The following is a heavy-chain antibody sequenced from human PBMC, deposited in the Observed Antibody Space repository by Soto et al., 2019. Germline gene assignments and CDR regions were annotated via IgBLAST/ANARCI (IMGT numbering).Heavy chain of an antibody. J-gene: IGHJ4*02. V-gene: IGHV4-34*01. Sequence: SETLSLTCAVYGGSFSGYYWSWIRQPPGKGLEWIGEINHSGSTNYNPPLKSRVTISVDTSKNQFSLKLSSVTAADTAVYYCARGLGAARPFDYWGQGTLVTVSS. CDR1: GGSFSGYY. CDR2: INHSGST. CDR3: ARGLGAARPFDY. D-gene: IGHD6-6*01.